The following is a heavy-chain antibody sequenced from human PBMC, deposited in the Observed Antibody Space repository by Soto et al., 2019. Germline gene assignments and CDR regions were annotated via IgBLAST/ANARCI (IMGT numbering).Heavy chain of an antibody. CDR2: INAGNGNT. CDR3: ARGGNQLQSPFDY. Sequence: EASVKVSCKASGYTFTSYAIHWVRQAPGQRLEWMGWINAGNGNTKYSQKFQSRVTITRDTSASTAYMELSSLRSDDSAVYYCARGGNQLQSPFDYWGQGPLVTVSS. CDR1: GYTFTSYA. V-gene: IGHV1-3*01. J-gene: IGHJ4*02. D-gene: IGHD2-2*01.